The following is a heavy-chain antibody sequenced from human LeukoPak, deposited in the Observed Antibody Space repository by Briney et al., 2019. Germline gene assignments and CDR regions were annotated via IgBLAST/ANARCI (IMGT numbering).Heavy chain of an antibody. CDR3: AKDPGYQVVYCFDY. J-gene: IGHJ4*02. V-gene: IGHV3-23*01. CDR2: ISGSGGST. D-gene: IGHD2-2*01. Sequence: GGSLRLSSAASGFTFSSYSMSWVRQAPGKGLEWVSGISGSGGSTDYADSVKGRFTISRDNSKNTLYLQMNSLRVEDTAVYYCAKDPGYQVVYCFDYWGQGTLVTVSS. CDR1: GFTFSSYS.